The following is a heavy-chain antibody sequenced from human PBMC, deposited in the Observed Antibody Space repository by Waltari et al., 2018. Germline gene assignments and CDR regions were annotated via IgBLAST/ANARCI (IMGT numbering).Heavy chain of an antibody. CDR1: GYTFTSYY. V-gene: IGHV1-46*01. CDR2: INPSGGST. D-gene: IGHD6-25*01. J-gene: IGHJ6*02. CDR3: ARGPAAAVVYYYYGMDV. Sequence: QVQLVQSGAEVKKPGASVKVSCKASGYTFTSYYMHWVRQAPGQGREWMGIINPSGGSTSYAQKFQGRVTMTRDTSTSTVYMELSSLRSEDTAVYYCARGPAAAVVYYYYGMDVWGQGTTVTVSS.